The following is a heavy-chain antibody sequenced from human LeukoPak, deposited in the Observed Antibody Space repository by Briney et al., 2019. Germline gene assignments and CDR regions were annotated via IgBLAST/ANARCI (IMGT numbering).Heavy chain of an antibody. CDR2: INHSGST. V-gene: IGHV4-34*01. CDR1: GGSFSGYY. CDR3: ARATSWQQLVRYFQH. J-gene: IGHJ1*01. D-gene: IGHD6-13*01. Sequence: SETLSLTCAVYGGSFSGYYWSWIRQPPGKGLEWIGEINHSGSTNYNPSLKSRVTISVDTSKNQFSLKLSSVTAADTAVYYCARATSWQQLVRYFQHWGQGTLVTVSS.